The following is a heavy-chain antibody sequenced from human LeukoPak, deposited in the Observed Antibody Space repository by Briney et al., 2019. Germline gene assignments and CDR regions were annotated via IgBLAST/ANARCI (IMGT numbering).Heavy chain of an antibody. J-gene: IGHJ4*02. CDR2: INPNSGGT. V-gene: IGHV1-2*04. CDR3: AIPGIAAAGYFGY. D-gene: IGHD6-13*01. CDR1: GYTFTGYY. Sequence: ASVKVSCKASGYTFTGYYMHWVRQAPGQGLEWMGWINPNSGGTNYAQKFQGWGTMTRDTSISTAYMELSRLRSDDTAVYYCAIPGIAAAGYFGYWGQGTLVTVSS.